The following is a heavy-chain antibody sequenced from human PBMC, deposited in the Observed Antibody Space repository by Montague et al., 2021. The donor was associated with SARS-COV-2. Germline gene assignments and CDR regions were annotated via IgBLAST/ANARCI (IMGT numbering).Heavy chain of an antibody. CDR3: AGGRRPVVGPGARPAGRAFDI. CDR1: GGSFSNYY. D-gene: IGHD2-15*01. J-gene: IGHJ3*02. CDR2: VNQSGTT. V-gene: IGHV4-34*01. Sequence: SETLSLTCALSGGSFSNYYWSWIRQPPGTGLEWIGEVNQSGTTIYNPSVTSGVAISEDASKNQFYLRLNSVTAADTAVYYCAGGRRPVVGPGARPAGRAFDIWGQGTTVTVSS.